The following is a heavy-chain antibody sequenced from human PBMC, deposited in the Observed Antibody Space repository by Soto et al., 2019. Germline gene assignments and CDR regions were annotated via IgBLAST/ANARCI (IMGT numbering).Heavy chain of an antibody. D-gene: IGHD3-3*01. CDR1: GGSFSGYY. J-gene: IGHJ6*03. Sequence: SETLSLTCAVYGGSFSGYYWSWIRQPPGKGLEWIGEINHSGSTNYNPSLKSRVTISVDTSKNQFSLKLSSVTAADTAVYYCARGLRFLENYYYYMDVWGKGTTVTVSS. CDR2: INHSGST. CDR3: ARGLRFLENYYYYMDV. V-gene: IGHV4-34*01.